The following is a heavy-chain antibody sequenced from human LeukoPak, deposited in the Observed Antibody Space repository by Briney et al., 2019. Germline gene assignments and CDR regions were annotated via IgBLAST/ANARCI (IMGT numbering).Heavy chain of an antibody. CDR2: INHSGST. D-gene: IGHD3-16*02. J-gene: IGHJ4*02. V-gene: IGHV4-34*01. Sequence: PSETLSLTCAVYGGSFSGYYWSWLRQPPGKGLEWIGEINHSGSTNYNPSLKSRVTISVDTSKNQFSLKLSSVTAADTAVYYCAKRKTYYDYVWGSYRYMDPFDYWGQGTPVTVSS. CDR1: GGSFSGYY. CDR3: AKRKTYYDYVWGSYRYMDPFDY.